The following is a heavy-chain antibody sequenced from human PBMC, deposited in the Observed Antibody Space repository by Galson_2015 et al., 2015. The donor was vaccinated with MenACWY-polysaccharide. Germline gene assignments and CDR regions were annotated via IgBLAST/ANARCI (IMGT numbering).Heavy chain of an antibody. CDR2: INTDGSST. J-gene: IGHJ3*01. D-gene: IGHD2-21*02. Sequence: SLRLSCAASGFTFSSYWMHWVRHAPGEGLVWVSRINTDGSSTSYEDSVKGRFTVSRDNAKNTVYLQMNSLRAEDTAVYYCARDPHCGAGCSIHDDFEVWGQGTKVTVSS. CDR1: GFTFSSYW. CDR3: ARDPHCGAGCSIHDDFEV. V-gene: IGHV3-74*01.